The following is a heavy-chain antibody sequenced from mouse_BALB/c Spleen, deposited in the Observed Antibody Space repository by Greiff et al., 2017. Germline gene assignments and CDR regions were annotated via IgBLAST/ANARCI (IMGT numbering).Heavy chain of an antibody. J-gene: IGHJ1*01. CDR2: IDPANGNT. CDR1: GFNIKDTY. V-gene: IGHV14-3*02. Sequence: EVKLMESGAELVKPGASVKLSCTASGFNIKDTYMHWVKQRPEQGLEWIGRIDPANGNTKYDPKFQGKATITADTSSNTAYLQLSSLTSEDTAVYYCARSDYGTLWYFDVWGAGTTVTVSS. CDR3: ARSDYGTLWYFDV. D-gene: IGHD1-1*01.